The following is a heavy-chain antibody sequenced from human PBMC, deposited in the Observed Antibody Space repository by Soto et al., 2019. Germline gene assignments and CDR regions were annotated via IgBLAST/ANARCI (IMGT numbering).Heavy chain of an antibody. D-gene: IGHD3-22*01. CDR1: GGTLSSYA. CDR3: AGGSPEVSGYYLHHYYYGMGV. CDR2: IIPIFGTA. V-gene: IGHV1-69*13. J-gene: IGHJ6*02. Sequence: GGSVKVSRKASGGTLSSYAISWVRQAPGQGLEWMGGIIPIFGTADYAQKIQVRVTITADESTSTAYMELSSLRSEDTAVYYCAGGSPEVSGYYLHHYYYGMGVWGQGTTVTVSS.